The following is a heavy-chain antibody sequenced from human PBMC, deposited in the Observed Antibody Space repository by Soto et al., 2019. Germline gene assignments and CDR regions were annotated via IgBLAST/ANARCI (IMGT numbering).Heavy chain of an antibody. Sequence: QVQLVESGGGVVQPGRSLRLSCAASGFTFSSYGMHWVRQAPGKGLEWVAVIWFDGSNKFYADSVKGRFTISRDNSKKTVSLQMNSLRDEESAAYYCSTTGPYWGQGTLVTVSS. CDR1: GFTFSSYG. CDR3: STTGPY. CDR2: IWFDGSNK. V-gene: IGHV3-33*01. J-gene: IGHJ4*02.